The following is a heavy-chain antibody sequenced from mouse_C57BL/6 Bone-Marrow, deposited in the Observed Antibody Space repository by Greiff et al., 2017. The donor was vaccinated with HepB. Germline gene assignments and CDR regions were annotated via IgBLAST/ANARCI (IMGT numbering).Heavy chain of an antibody. J-gene: IGHJ2*01. CDR2: ISYDGSN. Sequence: VQLQQSGPGLVKPSQSLSLTCSVTGYSITSGYYWNWIRQFPGNKLEWMGYISYDGSNNYNPSLKNRISITRDTSKNQFFLKLNSVTTEDTATYYCAREDYGSSLFDYWGQGTTLTVSS. D-gene: IGHD1-1*01. CDR1: GYSITSGYY. V-gene: IGHV3-6*01. CDR3: AREDYGSSLFDY.